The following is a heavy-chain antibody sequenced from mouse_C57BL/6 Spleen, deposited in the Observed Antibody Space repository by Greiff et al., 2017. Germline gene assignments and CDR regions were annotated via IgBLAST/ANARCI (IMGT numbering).Heavy chain of an antibody. CDR2: INYDGSST. CDR1: GFTFSDYY. J-gene: IGHJ2*01. CDR3: ARDCLLSYFDY. V-gene: IGHV5-16*01. Sequence: EVKLVESEGGLVQPGSSMKLSCTASGFTFSDYYMAWVRQAPEKGLEWVANINYDGSSTYYLDSLKSRFIIARYNAKNILYLQMSSLKSEDTATYYCARDCLLSYFDYWGQGTTLTVSS. D-gene: IGHD2-10*01.